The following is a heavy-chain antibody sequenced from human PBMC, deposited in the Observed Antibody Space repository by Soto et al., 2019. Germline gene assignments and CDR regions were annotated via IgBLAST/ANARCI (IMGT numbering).Heavy chain of an antibody. Sequence: EVQLLESGGGLVQPGGSLRLSCAASGFTFSSYAMSWVRQAPGKGLEWVSAISSSSSYIYYADSVKGRFTISRDNAKNSLYLQMNSLRAEDTAVYYCARDRSDYGDYGAFDIWGQGTMVTVSS. CDR1: GFTFSSYA. CDR2: ISSSSSYI. J-gene: IGHJ3*02. CDR3: ARDRSDYGDYGAFDI. V-gene: IGHV3-21*01. D-gene: IGHD4-17*01.